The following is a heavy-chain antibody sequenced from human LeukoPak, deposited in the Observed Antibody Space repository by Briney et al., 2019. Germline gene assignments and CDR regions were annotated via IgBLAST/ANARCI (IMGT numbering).Heavy chain of an antibody. Sequence: GGSLRLFCAASGFTFSSYAMSWVRQAPGKGLVWVSRINSDGSSTSHADSVKGRFTISRDNAKNTLYLQMNSLRAEDTAVYYCAREGGYSHAFDYWGQGTLVTVSS. J-gene: IGHJ4*02. CDR3: AREGGYSHAFDY. CDR2: INSDGSST. CDR1: GFTFSSYA. V-gene: IGHV3-74*01. D-gene: IGHD3-22*01.